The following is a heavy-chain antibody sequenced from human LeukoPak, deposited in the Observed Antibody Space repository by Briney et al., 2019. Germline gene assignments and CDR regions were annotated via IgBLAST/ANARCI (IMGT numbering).Heavy chain of an antibody. CDR3: AREKRVAARSLDY. D-gene: IGHD6-6*01. V-gene: IGHV1-3*01. CDR1: GYIFTTYS. J-gene: IGHJ4*02. Sequence: ASVKVSCKASGYIFTTYSIFWVRQAPGQGLEWMGWINARYGNTKYSQKFQGRVTITGDTSASTAYMELSSLRSEDTAVYYCAREKRVAARSLDYWGQGTLVTVSS. CDR2: INARYGNT.